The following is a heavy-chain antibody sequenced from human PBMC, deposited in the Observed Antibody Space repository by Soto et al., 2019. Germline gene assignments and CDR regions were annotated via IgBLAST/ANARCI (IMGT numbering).Heavy chain of an antibody. CDR1: GYSFTSYW. CDR2: IYPGDSDT. D-gene: IGHD6-13*01. Sequence: VESLKISCKGSGYSFTSYWIGWVRQMPGKGLEWMGIIYPGDSDTRYSPSFQGQVTISADKPISTAYLQWSSLKASDTAMYYCARHVSSPTNYYYYYYMDVWGKGTTVTVS. V-gene: IGHV5-51*01. J-gene: IGHJ6*03. CDR3: ARHVSSPTNYYYYYYMDV.